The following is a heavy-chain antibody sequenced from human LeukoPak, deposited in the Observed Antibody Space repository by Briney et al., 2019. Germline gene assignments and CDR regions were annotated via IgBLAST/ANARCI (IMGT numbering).Heavy chain of an antibody. V-gene: IGHV3-30*04. CDR2: ISYDGSNK. D-gene: IGHD5-12*01. CDR3: AKSRVATITEFDY. J-gene: IGHJ4*02. Sequence: PGRSLRLSCAASGFTFSSYAMHWVRQAPGKGLEWVAVISYDGSNKYYADSVKGRFTISRDNSKNTLYLQMNSLRAEDTAVYYCAKSRVATITEFDYWGQGTLVTVSS. CDR1: GFTFSSYA.